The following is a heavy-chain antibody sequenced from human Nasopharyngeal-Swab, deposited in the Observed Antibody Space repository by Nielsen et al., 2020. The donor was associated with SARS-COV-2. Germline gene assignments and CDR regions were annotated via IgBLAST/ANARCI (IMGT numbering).Heavy chain of an antibody. D-gene: IGHD7-27*01. CDR3: ARDLNWAFDY. Sequence: GESLRLSCAASGFTFSSYSMNWVRQAPGKGLEWVSYISGDSRAISYADSVKGRFTISRDNAQSSLYLQMNSLRAEDTAVYYCARDLNWAFDYWGQGTLVPVSS. J-gene: IGHJ4*02. CDR2: ISGDSRAI. CDR1: GFTFSSYS. V-gene: IGHV3-48*01.